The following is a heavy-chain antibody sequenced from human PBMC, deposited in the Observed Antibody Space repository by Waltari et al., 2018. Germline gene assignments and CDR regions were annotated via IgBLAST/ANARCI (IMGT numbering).Heavy chain of an antibody. J-gene: IGHJ4*02. D-gene: IGHD4-17*01. CDR2: IKQDGSEK. CDR3: ARGTYTVTTKGYFDY. CDR1: GFTFSSPW. V-gene: IGHV3-7*01. Sequence: EVQLVESGGGLVQPGGSLRLSCAASGFTFSSPWMSWVRQAPGKGLEWVANIKQDGSEKYYVDSVEGRFTISRDNAKTSLSLQMNSLRADDTAVYYCARGTYTVTTKGYFDYWGQGTLVTVSS.